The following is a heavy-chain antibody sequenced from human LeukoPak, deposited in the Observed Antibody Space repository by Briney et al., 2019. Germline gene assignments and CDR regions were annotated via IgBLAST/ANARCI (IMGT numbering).Heavy chain of an antibody. D-gene: IGHD6-19*01. CDR2: IYTSGST. J-gene: IGHJ5*02. Sequence: PSETLSLTCAVYGGSFSGYYWSWIRQPAGKGLEWIGRIYTSGSTNYNPSLKSRVTMSVDTSKNQFSLKLSSVTAADTAVYYCAREGLGQGWFDPWGQGTLVTVSS. V-gene: IGHV4-4*07. CDR3: AREGLGQGWFDP. CDR1: GGSFSGYY.